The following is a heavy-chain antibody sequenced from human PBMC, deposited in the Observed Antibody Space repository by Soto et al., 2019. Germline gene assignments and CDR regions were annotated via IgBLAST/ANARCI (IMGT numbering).Heavy chain of an antibody. CDR2: ISGSGGTA. D-gene: IGHD1-1*01. V-gene: IGHV3-23*01. Sequence: EVQLLESGGGSVQPGGSLRLFCAASGFTFSSYAMHWVRRPPGKGLEWVSSISGSGGTAYYADSVKGRFSISRDSLVNTLYLQMNSLRAEDTAVYYSAKGRGQNWNFDYWGQGTLVTVSP. J-gene: IGHJ4*02. CDR1: GFTFSSYA. CDR3: AKGRGQNWNFDY.